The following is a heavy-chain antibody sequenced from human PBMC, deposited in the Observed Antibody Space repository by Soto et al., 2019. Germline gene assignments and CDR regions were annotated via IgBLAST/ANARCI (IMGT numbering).Heavy chain of an antibody. V-gene: IGHV4-34*01. CDR3: ARGTYSSGGAFFFDY. J-gene: IGHJ4*02. CDR1: GGSFSGYY. CDR2: INHSGST. D-gene: IGHD6-19*01. Sequence: TSETLSLTCAVYGGSFSGYYWSWIRQPPGKGLEWIGEINHSGSTNYNPSLKSRVTISVDTSKNQFSLKLSSVTAADTAVYYCARGTYSSGGAFFFDYWGQGNMVTVYS.